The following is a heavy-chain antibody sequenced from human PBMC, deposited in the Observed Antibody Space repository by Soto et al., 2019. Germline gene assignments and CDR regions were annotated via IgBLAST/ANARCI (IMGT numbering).Heavy chain of an antibody. J-gene: IGHJ4*02. CDR2: INTYNGMT. Sequence: QVQLVQSGGEVKKPGASVTVSCKASGYTFINYHITWVRQAPGQGLEWMAWINTYNGMTDYAQRFQGRVTMTRDTSTCTAYMELRNLGSDHTAVYFCAKSPRGEMATYWGQGTLLTVSS. CDR3: AKSPRGEMATY. CDR1: GYTFINYH. D-gene: IGHD5-12*01. V-gene: IGHV1-18*01.